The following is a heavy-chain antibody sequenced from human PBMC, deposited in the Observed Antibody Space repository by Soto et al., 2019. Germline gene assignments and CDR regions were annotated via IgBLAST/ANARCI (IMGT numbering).Heavy chain of an antibody. V-gene: IGHV6-1*01. CDR3: VTTRPLWLGSAESFDY. D-gene: IGHD6-19*01. CDR1: GASVSSHNTT. Sequence: QVQLQQSGPGLVRPSQTLSLTCAISGASVSSHNTTWNWIRQSPSRGLEWLGRTYYRSEWYNDYAVPVRARITINPESSKNQFALQLNSVTHADTAVYFCVTTRPLWLGSAESFDYLGQGTLVTVSA. J-gene: IGHJ4*02. CDR2: TYYRSEWYN.